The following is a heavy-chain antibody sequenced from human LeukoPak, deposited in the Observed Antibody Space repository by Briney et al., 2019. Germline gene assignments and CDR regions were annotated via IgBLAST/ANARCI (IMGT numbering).Heavy chain of an antibody. CDR2: IRSKANSYAT. V-gene: IGHV3-73*01. Sequence: GGSLRLSCAAPGFTFSGSAMHWVRQASGKGLEWVGRIRSKANSYATAYAASVKGRFTISRDDSKNTAYLQMNSLKTEDTAVYYCTRLAIAPDCYYYMDVWGKGTTVTVSS. D-gene: IGHD2-2*02. CDR1: GFTFSGSA. J-gene: IGHJ6*03. CDR3: TRLAIAPDCYYYMDV.